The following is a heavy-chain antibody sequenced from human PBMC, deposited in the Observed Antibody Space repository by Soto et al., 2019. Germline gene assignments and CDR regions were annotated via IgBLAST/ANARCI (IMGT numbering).Heavy chain of an antibody. V-gene: IGHV4-59*01. Sequence: PSETLSLTCTVSGGSISSYYWSWIRQPPGKGLEWIGYIYYSGSTNYNPSLKSRVTISVDTSKNQFSLKLSSVTAADTAVYYCARAVNYEYYDFWSGYYTLDYWGQGTLVTVS. J-gene: IGHJ4*02. CDR3: ARAVNYEYYDFWSGYYTLDY. CDR1: GGSISSYY. CDR2: IYYSGST. D-gene: IGHD3-3*01.